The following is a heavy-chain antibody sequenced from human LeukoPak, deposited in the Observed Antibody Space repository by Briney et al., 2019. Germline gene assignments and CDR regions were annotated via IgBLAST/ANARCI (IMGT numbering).Heavy chain of an antibody. J-gene: IGHJ4*02. CDR1: GYSINNGYY. D-gene: IGHD3/OR15-3a*01. V-gene: IGHV4-38-2*02. Sequence: PSETLSLTCTVSGYSINNGYYWGWIRQPPGKGLEWIGSIYHSGSTYYKPSLQSRVTISVDTSKNQFSLKLTSVTAADTAVYYCARQTGSGLFILPGGQGTLVTVSS. CDR2: IYHSGST. CDR3: ARQTGSGLFILP.